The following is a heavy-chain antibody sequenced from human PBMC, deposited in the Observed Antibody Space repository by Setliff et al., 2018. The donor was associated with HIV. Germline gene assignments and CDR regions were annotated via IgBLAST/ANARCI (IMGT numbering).Heavy chain of an antibody. Sequence: GGSLRLSCAASGFTFTSFWMSWVRQAPGKGLEWVANINEDGTEKYYVDSVRGRSTISRDNANNPLYLQMSRLRAEDTAVYYCARGGGGAGRVIVSWGQGALVTVSS. D-gene: IGHD3-16*01. CDR2: INEDGTEK. J-gene: IGHJ5*01. CDR3: ARGGGGAGRVIVS. CDR1: GFTFTSFW. V-gene: IGHV3-7*03.